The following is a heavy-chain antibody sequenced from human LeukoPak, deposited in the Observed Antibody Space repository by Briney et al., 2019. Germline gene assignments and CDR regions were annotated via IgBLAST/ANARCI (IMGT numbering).Heavy chain of an antibody. D-gene: IGHD6-13*01. J-gene: IGHJ5*02. CDR1: GYTFTSNY. CDR3: ARHWSSSSWYGNDWFDP. Sequence: ASVKASCKAFGYTFTSNYMHWVRQAPGQGPEWMGVISPSGGSTTYAQKFQGRVTLTRDMSTSTDYLELSSLRSDDTAVYYCARHWSSSSWYGNDWFDPWGQGTLVTVSS. V-gene: IGHV1-46*01. CDR2: ISPSGGST.